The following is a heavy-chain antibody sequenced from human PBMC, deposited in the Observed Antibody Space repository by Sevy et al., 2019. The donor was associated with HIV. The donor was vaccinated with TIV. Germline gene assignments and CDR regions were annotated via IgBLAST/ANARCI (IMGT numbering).Heavy chain of an antibody. CDR1: GGSISSSSYY. Sequence: SETLSLTCTVSGGSISSSSYYWGWIRQPPGKGLEWIGSIYYSGSTYYNPSLKSPVTISVDTSKNHVSLRLSSVTAADTAVYDGAVITIFGVVTDNWFDPWGQGTRVTVSS. D-gene: IGHD3-3*01. V-gene: IGHV4-39*02. CDR3: AVITIFGVVTDNWFDP. CDR2: IYYSGST. J-gene: IGHJ5*02.